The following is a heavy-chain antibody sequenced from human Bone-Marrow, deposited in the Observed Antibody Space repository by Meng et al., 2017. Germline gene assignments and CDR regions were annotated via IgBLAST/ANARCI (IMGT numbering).Heavy chain of an antibody. D-gene: IGHD6-13*01. V-gene: IGHV3-23*01. CDR3: AKALWAAGKGCFDY. CDR2: ISGSGDST. Sequence: GESLKISCAASGLSFSSYGMIWVRQAAGKGLEWVSAISGSGDSTYYADSVKGRFTISRDNSKNTLYLQMNSLGAEETALYYCAKALWAAGKGCFDYWGQGNLVTVSS. CDR1: GLSFSSYG. J-gene: IGHJ4*02.